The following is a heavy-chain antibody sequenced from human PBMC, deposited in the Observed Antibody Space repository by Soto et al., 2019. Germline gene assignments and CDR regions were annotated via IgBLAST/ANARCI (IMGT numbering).Heavy chain of an antibody. CDR3: ARDRRVVLVGVDYYGMDV. CDR1: GGSVSSGSYY. CDR2: IYYSGST. J-gene: IGHJ6*02. D-gene: IGHD1-26*01. Sequence: PSETLSLTCTVSGGSVSSGSYYWSWIRQPPGKGLEWIGYIYYSGSTNYNPSLKSRVTISVDTSKNQFSLKLSSVTAADTAVYYCARDRRVVLVGVDYYGMDVWGQGTTVTVSS. V-gene: IGHV4-61*01.